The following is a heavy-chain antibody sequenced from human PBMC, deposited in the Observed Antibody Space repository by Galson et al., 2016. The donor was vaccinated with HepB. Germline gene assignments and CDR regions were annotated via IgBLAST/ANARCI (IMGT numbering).Heavy chain of an antibody. CDR2: IYHSGSS. CDR1: GGSISSSNW. D-gene: IGHD6-13*01. Sequence: SETLSLTCGVSGGSISSSNWWNWVRQPPGKGLEWIGDIYHSGSSNYNPSLKSRVTISVDKSNNHVSLMLNSVTAADTAVYHCARGGSRIEASGAFDNWGQGTLVTVSS. J-gene: IGHJ4*02. CDR3: ARGGSRIEASGAFDN. V-gene: IGHV4-4*02.